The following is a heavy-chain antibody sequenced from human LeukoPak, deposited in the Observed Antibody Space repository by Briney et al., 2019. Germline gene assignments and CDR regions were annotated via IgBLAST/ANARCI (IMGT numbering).Heavy chain of an antibody. D-gene: IGHD3-22*01. CDR2: NYYSGST. V-gene: IGHV4-59*01. CDR1: GGSISSYY. J-gene: IGHJ3*02. Sequence: SETLSLTCTVSGGSISSYYWSWIRQPPGKGLEWIGYNYYSGSTNYNPSLKSRVTISVDTSKNQFSLKLSSVTAADTAVYYCARVNALDAFDIWGQGTMVTVSS. CDR3: ARVNALDAFDI.